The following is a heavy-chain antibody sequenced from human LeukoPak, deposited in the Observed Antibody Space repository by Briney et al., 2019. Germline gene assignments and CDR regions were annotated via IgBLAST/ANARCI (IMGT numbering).Heavy chain of an antibody. V-gene: IGHV3-48*03. CDR2: ISSSGSTI. CDR1: GFTFSSYE. J-gene: IGHJ5*02. CDR3: AKEASDYGSGSYFVFDP. Sequence: GGSLRLSCAASGFTFSSYEMNWVRQAPGKGLEWVSYISSSGSTIYYADSVKGRFTISRDNAKNSLYLQMNSLRAEDMALYYCAKEASDYGSGSYFVFDPWGQGTLVTVSS. D-gene: IGHD3-10*01.